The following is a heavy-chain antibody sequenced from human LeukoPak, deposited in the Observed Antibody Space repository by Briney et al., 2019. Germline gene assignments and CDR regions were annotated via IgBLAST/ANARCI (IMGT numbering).Heavy chain of an antibody. J-gene: IGHJ3*02. CDR3: ARHRLHRLYYDSGGYYHDAFDT. D-gene: IGHD3-22*01. CDR1: GYTLTELS. Sequence: ASVKVSCKVSGYTLTELSVHWVRQAPGKGLEWMGNFDPKDGDTIYAQRFQGRVTMTEDTSTHTAYMELSSLRSEDTAVYYCARHRLHRLYYDSGGYYHDAFDTWGQGTMVTVSS. CDR2: FDPKDGDT. V-gene: IGHV1-24*01.